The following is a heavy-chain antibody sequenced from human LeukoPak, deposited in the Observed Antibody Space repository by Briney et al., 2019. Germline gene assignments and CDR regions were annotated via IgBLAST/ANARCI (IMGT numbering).Heavy chain of an antibody. D-gene: IGHD3-10*01. CDR2: ISSSSSYI. CDR1: GFTFSSYS. V-gene: IGHV3-21*01. CDR3: ARDQSITMVRGITRAPPKY. Sequence: GGSLRLSCAASGFTFSSYSMNWVRQAPEKGLEWVSSISSSSSYIYYADSVKGRFTISRDNAKNSLYLQMNSLRAEDTAVYYCARDQSITMVRGITRAPPKYWGQGTLVTVSS. J-gene: IGHJ4*02.